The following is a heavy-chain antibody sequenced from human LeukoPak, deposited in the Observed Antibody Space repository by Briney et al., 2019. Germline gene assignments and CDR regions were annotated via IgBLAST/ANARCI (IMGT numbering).Heavy chain of an antibody. V-gene: IGHV4-30-4*01. CDR2: IYYSGST. J-gene: IGHJ4*02. CDR1: GASLSSGDYY. CDR3: ARVVIYQPYHLDR. D-gene: IGHD2-2*01. Sequence: PSETLSLTCTVSGASLSSGDYYWSWIRQPPGKGLERIGYIYYSGSTYYNPSLKSRLTMSVDTSMNQFSLRLSSVTAADTAVYYCARVVIYQPYHLDRWGQGTLVTVSS.